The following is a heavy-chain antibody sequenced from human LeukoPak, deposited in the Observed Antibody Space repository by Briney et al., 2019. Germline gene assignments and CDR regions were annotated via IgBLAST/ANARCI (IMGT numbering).Heavy chain of an antibody. D-gene: IGHD6-13*01. CDR2: IYSGGST. Sequence: PGGSLRLPCAASEFSVGSNYMTWVRQAPGKGLEWVSLIYSGGSTYYADSVKGRFTISRDNSKNTLYMQMNSLRAEDTAVYYCVRDGAAGTSLADWGQGTLVTVSS. CDR3: VRDGAAGTSLAD. J-gene: IGHJ4*02. V-gene: IGHV3-66*01. CDR1: EFSVGSNY.